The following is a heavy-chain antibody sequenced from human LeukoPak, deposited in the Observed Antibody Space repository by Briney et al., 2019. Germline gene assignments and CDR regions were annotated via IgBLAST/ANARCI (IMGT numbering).Heavy chain of an antibody. J-gene: IGHJ6*03. V-gene: IGHV1-8*02. D-gene: IGHD1-14*01. Sequence: ASVKVSCKASGYTFTSYDINWVRQATGQGLEWMGWMNPNSGNTGYAQKFQGRVTMTRDMSTSTVYMELSSLRSEDTAVYYCARDGPLLSKPDPNYYMDVWGKGTTVTVSS. CDR2: MNPNSGNT. CDR1: GYTFTSYD. CDR3: ARDGPLLSKPDPNYYMDV.